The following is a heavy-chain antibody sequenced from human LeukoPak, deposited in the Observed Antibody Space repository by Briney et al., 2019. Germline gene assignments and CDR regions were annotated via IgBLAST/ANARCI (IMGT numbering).Heavy chain of an antibody. CDR1: GCTISSYY. Sequence: SETLSLTCTGSGCTISSYYWSWLRQPAGKGLEWIGRIYTSGSTNYNPSLKSRVTMSVDTSKSQFSLKLRSVTAADTAVYYCARGEDGYCGGDCFELIDIWGQGTMVTVSS. D-gene: IGHD2-21*02. J-gene: IGHJ3*02. CDR2: IYTSGST. CDR3: ARGEDGYCGGDCFELIDI. V-gene: IGHV4-4*07.